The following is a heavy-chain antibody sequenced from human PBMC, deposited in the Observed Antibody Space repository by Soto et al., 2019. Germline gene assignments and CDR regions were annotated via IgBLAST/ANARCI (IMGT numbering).Heavy chain of an antibody. V-gene: IGHV4-34*01. D-gene: IGHD3-9*01. CDR1: GVTCSTYS. CDR3: ARGGSNDWQVAFDI. J-gene: IGHJ3*02. Sequence: SETLSIICVSPGVTCSTYSYNWLRQSPGKGLEWIGEINHRGNNNYSPSIKSRVTMSLDTSKNQFSLKLTSVTAADTSVYYCARGGSNDWQVAFDIWGQGTMVPVSS. CDR2: INHRGNN.